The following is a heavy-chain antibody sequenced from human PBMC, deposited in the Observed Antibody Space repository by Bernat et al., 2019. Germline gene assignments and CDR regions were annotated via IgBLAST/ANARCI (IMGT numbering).Heavy chain of an antibody. CDR1: GFTFSDHG. CDR2: IWYDGSDK. D-gene: IGHD3-10*01. CDR3: AGEYYYGSGRGFDI. J-gene: IGHJ3*02. Sequence: QVQLVESGGGVVQPGRSLRLSCAASGFTFSDHGMHWVRQPPGEGVEWVAVIWYDGSDKYYADSVKGQFTISRDNFKNTLYLQMNSLRAEDTDVYYCAGEYYYGSGRGFDIWGQGTMVTVSS. V-gene: IGHV3-33*01.